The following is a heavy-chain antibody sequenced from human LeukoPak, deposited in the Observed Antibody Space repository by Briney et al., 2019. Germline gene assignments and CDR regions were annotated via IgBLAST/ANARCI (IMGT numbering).Heavy chain of an antibody. V-gene: IGHV4-59*01. D-gene: IGHD6-13*01. CDR3: ARASSWYPYYFDY. CDR1: GGSISSYY. J-gene: IGHJ4*02. Sequence: SETLSLTCTVSGGSISSYYGSWIRQPPGKGLEWIGYIYFSGSTNYNPSLKSRVTISVDTSKNQFSLKMSSVTAADTAVYYCARASSWYPYYFDYWGQGTLVTVSS. CDR2: IYFSGST.